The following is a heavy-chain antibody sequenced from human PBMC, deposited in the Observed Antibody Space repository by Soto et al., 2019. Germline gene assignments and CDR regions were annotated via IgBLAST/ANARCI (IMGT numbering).Heavy chain of an antibody. J-gene: IGHJ6*02. D-gene: IGHD6-19*01. CDR3: ARDQVAGGAYYYYGMDV. V-gene: IGHV3-53*01. Sequence: GGSLRLSCAASGFTVSSNYMSWVRQAPGKGLEWVSVIYSGGSTYYADSVKGRFTISRDNSKNTLYLQMNSLRAEDTAVYYCARDQVAGGAYYYYGMDVWGQGTTVTVSS. CDR1: GFTVSSNY. CDR2: IYSGGST.